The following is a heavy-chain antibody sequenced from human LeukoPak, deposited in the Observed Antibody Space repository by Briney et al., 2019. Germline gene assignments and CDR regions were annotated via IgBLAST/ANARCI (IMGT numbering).Heavy chain of an antibody. CDR3: AKVPQYSSSGGRNAFDI. V-gene: IGHV3-23*01. J-gene: IGHJ3*02. CDR2: ISGSGGST. D-gene: IGHD6-13*01. CDR1: GFTFSSYA. Sequence: GGSLRLSCAASGFTFSSYAMSWVRQAPGKGLEWVSAISGSGGSTYYADSVKGRFTISRDNSKNTLYLQMNSLRAEDTAVYYCAKVPQYSSSGGRNAFDIWGQGTMVTVSS.